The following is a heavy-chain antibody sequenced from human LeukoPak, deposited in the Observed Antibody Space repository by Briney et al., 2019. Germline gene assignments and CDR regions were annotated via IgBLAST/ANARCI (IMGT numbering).Heavy chain of an antibody. D-gene: IGHD3-3*01. CDR3: ARLLTYYDFWSADLLYMDV. J-gene: IGHJ6*03. CDR1: GFTFSSYS. V-gene: IGHV4-34*01. Sequence: GSLRLSCAASGFTFSSYSMNWVRQAPGKGLEWIGEINHSGSTNYNPSLKSRVTISVDTSKNQFSLKLTSVTAADTAVYYCARLLTYYDFWSADLLYMDVWGKGTTVTVSS. CDR2: INHSGST.